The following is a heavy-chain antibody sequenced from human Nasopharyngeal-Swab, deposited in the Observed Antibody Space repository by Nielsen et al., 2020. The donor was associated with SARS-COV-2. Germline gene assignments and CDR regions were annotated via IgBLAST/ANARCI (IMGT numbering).Heavy chain of an antibody. CDR3: ARQQLWLHYFDY. D-gene: IGHD5-18*01. CDR1: GFTFSDYY. J-gene: IGHJ4*02. Sequence: GESLKISCAASGFTFSDYYMSWIRQAPGKGLEWVSYISSSGSTIYYADSVKGRFTISRDNAKNSLYLQMNSLRAEDTAVYYCARQQLWLHYFDYWGQGTLVTVSS. V-gene: IGHV3-11*01. CDR2: ISSSGSTI.